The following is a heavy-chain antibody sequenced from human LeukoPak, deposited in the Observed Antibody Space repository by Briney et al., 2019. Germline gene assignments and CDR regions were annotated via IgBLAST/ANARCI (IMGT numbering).Heavy chain of an antibody. CDR1: GYTFTGYY. D-gene: IGHD3-16*02. CDR3: ATFSDYVWGSCRHTDAFDI. V-gene: IGHV1-2*06. CDR2: INPNSGGT. J-gene: IGHJ3*02. Sequence: ASVKVSCKASGYTFTGYYMHWVRQAPGQGLEWMGRINPNSGGTNYAQKFQGRVTMTRDTSISTAYMELSRLRSDDTAVYYCATFSDYVWGSCRHTDAFDIWGQGTMVTVSS.